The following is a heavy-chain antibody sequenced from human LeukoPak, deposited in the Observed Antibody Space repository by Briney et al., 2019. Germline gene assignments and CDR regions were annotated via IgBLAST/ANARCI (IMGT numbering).Heavy chain of an antibody. CDR2: ISYDGSNN. D-gene: IGHD3-16*01. V-gene: IGHV3-30-3*01. CDR1: GFTFSSYA. Sequence: GGPLRLSCAASGFTFSSYAMHWVRQAPGKGLEWVAVISYDGSNNYYADSVKGRFTISRDNSKNTLYLQMNSLRAEDTAVYYCARDWGAVGAFDIWGQGTMVTVSS. CDR3: ARDWGAVGAFDI. J-gene: IGHJ3*02.